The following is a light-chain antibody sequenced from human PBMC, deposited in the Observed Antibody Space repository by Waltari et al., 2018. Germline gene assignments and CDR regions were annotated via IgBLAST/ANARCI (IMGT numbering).Light chain of an antibody. CDR2: GGS. J-gene: IGKJ1*01. CDR1: QSLLHSNGDTY. Sequence: DIVMTQTPLSLSITPGEPASISCRSSQSLLHSNGDTYLHWYLQKPGQSPQLLIYGGSSRASGVPDRFSASGSGTDFTLKINKVEGDDVGLYYCAQTIAFPWTFGQGTKVEIK. V-gene: IGKV2-40*01. CDR3: AQTIAFPWT.